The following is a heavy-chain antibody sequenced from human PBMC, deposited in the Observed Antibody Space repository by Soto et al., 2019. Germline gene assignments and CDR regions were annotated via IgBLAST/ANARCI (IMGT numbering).Heavy chain of an antibody. J-gene: IGHJ4*02. V-gene: IGHV3-33*01. CDR1: GFTFRNYG. D-gene: IGHD5-12*01. CDR2: IWNDGSSR. Sequence: QVQLVESGGGVVQPGRSLRLSCEASGFTFRNYGMHWVRQAPGKGLEWVAVIWNDGSSRYYADSVKGRFTVSRDNSKNTLFLQMNNVRDEDTAVYYCARPDLVAAIGAALDYWGQGTLVTVSS. CDR3: ARPDLVAAIGAALDY.